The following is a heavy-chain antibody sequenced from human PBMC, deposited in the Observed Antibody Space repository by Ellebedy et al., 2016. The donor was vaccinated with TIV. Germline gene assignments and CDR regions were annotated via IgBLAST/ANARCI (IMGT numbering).Heavy chain of an antibody. CDR3: ARDSDYLAGYYYGMDV. CDR1: GFTFSSYG. CDR2: IWYDGSNK. Sequence: GESLKISCAASGFTFSSYGMHWVRQAPGKGLEWVAVIWYDGSNKYYADSVKGRFTISRDNSKNTLYLQMNSLRAEDTAVYYCARDSDYLAGYYYGMDVWGQGTTVTVYS. J-gene: IGHJ6*02. V-gene: IGHV3-33*01. D-gene: IGHD2/OR15-2a*01.